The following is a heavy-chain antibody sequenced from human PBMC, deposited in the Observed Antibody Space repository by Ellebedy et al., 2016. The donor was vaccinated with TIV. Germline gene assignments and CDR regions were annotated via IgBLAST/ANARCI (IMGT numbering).Heavy chain of an antibody. CDR1: GSAVTSNY. CDR3: ARAPDIDTPVVD. J-gene: IGHJ4*02. V-gene: IGHV3-66*01. Sequence: PGGSLRLSCAPSGSAVTSNYMNWVRKAPGKGLEWLSFFYAVGDTYYADSVKARFTISRDTSKTMVYLQMTTLKAEDTAVYYCARAPDIDTPVVDWGQGTLVTVSS. CDR2: FYAVGDT. D-gene: IGHD5-18*01.